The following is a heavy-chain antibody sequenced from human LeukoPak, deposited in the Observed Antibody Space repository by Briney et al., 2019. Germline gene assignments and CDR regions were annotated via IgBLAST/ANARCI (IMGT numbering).Heavy chain of an antibody. CDR2: ISSSSSYI. V-gene: IGHV3-21*01. Sequence: PGGSLRLSCAASGFTFSSYSMNWVRQAPGKGLEWVSSISSSSSYIYYADSVKGRFTISRDNAKNSLYLQMNSLRAEDTAVYYCARVVSGANYGGKWPYYYYYYMDVWGKGTTVTISS. CDR1: GFTFSSYS. CDR3: ARVVSGANYGGKWPYYYYYYMDV. J-gene: IGHJ6*03. D-gene: IGHD4-23*01.